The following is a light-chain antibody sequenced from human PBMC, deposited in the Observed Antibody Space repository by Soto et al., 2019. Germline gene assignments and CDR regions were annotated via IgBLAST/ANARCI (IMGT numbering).Light chain of an antibody. Sequence: QSALTQPASVSGSPGQSITISCTGTSSDVGGYNYVSWYQQHPGKAPKLMIYEVSNRPSGVSNRFSGSKSGNTASLTIYGLQAEDEADYYCNSYTRTYTGVFGTGTKLTV. V-gene: IGLV2-14*01. CDR1: SSDVGGYNY. J-gene: IGLJ1*01. CDR3: NSYTRTYTGV. CDR2: EVS.